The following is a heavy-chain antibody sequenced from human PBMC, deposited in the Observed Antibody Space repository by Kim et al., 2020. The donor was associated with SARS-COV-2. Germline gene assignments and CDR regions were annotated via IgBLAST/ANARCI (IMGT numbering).Heavy chain of an antibody. CDR3: ATPRSTIAAAGEFDY. Sequence: DSVKGRFTISRNNSKNTLYLQMNSLRAEDTAVYYCATPRSTIAAAGEFDYWGQGTLVTVSS. V-gene: IGHV3-23*01. J-gene: IGHJ4*02. D-gene: IGHD6-13*01.